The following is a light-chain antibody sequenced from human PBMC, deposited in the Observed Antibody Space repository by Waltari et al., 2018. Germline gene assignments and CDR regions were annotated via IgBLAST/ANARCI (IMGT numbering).Light chain of an antibody. CDR2: AAS. V-gene: IGKV1-9*01. CDR1: QGVSSS. Sequence: DSQLTQSPSFLSASVGDRVTITCRASQGVSSSLALYQQKPGKAPKLLIYAASTLQGGVPSRFCGSGSETEFNLTINSLQPEDFATYYCQQFNSYPRTFGGGTKVEIK. CDR3: QQFNSYPRT. J-gene: IGKJ4*01.